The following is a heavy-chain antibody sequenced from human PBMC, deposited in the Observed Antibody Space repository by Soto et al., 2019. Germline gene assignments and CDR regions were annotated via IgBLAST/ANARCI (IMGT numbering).Heavy chain of an antibody. CDR2: ISASGGST. Sequence: EVQLLESGGGLVQPGGSLRLSCAASGFAFSGYAMIWVRQAPGKGLEWLSIISASGGSTIYADSVKGRFTISRDNSKNTLFLQMNSLRAEDTAVYYCAKWGGGSSSRTVPDYWGQGTLVTVSS. CDR3: AKWGGGSSSRTVPDY. D-gene: IGHD1-26*01. V-gene: IGHV3-23*01. CDR1: GFAFSGYA. J-gene: IGHJ4*02.